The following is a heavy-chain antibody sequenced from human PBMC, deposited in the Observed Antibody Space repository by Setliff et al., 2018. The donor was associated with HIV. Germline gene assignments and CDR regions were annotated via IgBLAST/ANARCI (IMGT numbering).Heavy chain of an antibody. CDR2: IYTSGST. CDR3: ARDSPNANFGVVISDV. CDR1: GGSISSGSYY. J-gene: IGHJ6*02. D-gene: IGHD3-3*01. V-gene: IGHV4-61*02. Sequence: SETLSLTCTVSGGSISSGSYYWSWIRQPAGKGLEWIGRIYTSGSTNYNPSLKGRATISVDTSKNQFSLKLSSVTAADTAVYYCARDSPNANFGVVISDVWGQGTTVTVSS.